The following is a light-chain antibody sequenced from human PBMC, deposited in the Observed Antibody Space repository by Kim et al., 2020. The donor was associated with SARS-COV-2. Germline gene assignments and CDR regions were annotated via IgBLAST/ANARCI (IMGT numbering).Light chain of an antibody. V-gene: IGLV2-23*02. CDR2: EVS. CDR3: CSYAGSSTFV. Sequence: LTQPASVSGSPGQSITISCTGTSSDVGSYNLVSWYQQHPGKAPKLMIYEVSKRPSGVSNRFSGSKSGNTASLTISGLQAEDEADYYCCSYAGSSTFVFGTGTKVTVL. J-gene: IGLJ1*01. CDR1: SSDVGSYNL.